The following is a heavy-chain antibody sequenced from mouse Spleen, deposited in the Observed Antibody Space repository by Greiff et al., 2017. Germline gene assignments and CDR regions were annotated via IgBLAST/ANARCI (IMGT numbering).Heavy chain of an antibody. Sequence: QVQLQQSGPELVKPGASVKISCKASGYAFSSSWMNWVKQRPGKGLEWIGRIYPGDGDTNYNGKFKGKATLTADKSSSTAYMQLSSLTSEDSAVYFCAREDYGYAYWGQGTTLTVSS. CDR1: GYAFSSSW. D-gene: IGHD1-2*01. J-gene: IGHJ2*01. CDR2: IYPGDGDT. CDR3: AREDYGYAY. V-gene: IGHV1-82*01.